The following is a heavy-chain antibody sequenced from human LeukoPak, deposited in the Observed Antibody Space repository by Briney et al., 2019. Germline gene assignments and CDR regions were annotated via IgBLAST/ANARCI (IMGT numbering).Heavy chain of an antibody. Sequence: PGGSLRLSCAASGFTVSSNYMSWVRQAPGKGLEWVSVIYTCGSTYYADSVKGRFTISRDNSKNTLYLQMNSLRAEDTAVYYCARLYSSSSGKAFDIWGQGTMVTVSS. J-gene: IGHJ3*02. CDR1: GFTVSSNY. V-gene: IGHV3-66*03. CDR3: ARLYSSSSGKAFDI. D-gene: IGHD6-6*01. CDR2: IYTCGST.